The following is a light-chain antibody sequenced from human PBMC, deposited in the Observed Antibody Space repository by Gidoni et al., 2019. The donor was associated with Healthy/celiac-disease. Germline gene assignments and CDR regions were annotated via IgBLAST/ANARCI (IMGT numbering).Light chain of an antibody. V-gene: IGKV1-5*03. Sequence: DIQMTQSPSTLSASVGDRVTITCRASQSISSWLAWYQQKPGKAPKLLIYKASSLESGVPSRFSDSGSGTEFTLTISSLQPDDVATYYCQQYNSYLLTFGGGTKVEIK. CDR2: KAS. CDR3: QQYNSYLLT. J-gene: IGKJ4*01. CDR1: QSISSW.